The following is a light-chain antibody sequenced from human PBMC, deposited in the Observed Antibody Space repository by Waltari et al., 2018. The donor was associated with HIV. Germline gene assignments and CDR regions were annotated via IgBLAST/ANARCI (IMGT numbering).Light chain of an antibody. CDR3: QAWDSSTVV. J-gene: IGLJ2*01. CDR2: HDS. Sequence: SYELTQPPSVSVSPGQTASIPCSGDKLGDKYACWYQQKPGQSPVLVIYHDSKRPSGIPERFSGSNSGNTATLTISGTQAMDEADYYCQAWDSSTVVFGGGTKLTVL. CDR1: KLGDKY. V-gene: IGLV3-1*01.